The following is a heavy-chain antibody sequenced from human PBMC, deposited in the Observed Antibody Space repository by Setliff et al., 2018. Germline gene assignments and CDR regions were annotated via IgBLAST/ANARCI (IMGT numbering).Heavy chain of an antibody. CDR1: RFTFSNYW. CDR2: IKEDGSEK. CDR3: ARDPFGNPVFDP. V-gene: IGHV3-7*01. Sequence: LRLSCAASRFTFSNYWMSWVRQAPGKGLEWVANIKEDGSEKNYVDSVKGRFTISRDNARNSLYLQMNSLRVEDTAIYYCARDPFGNPVFDPWGQGTLVTVSS. D-gene: IGHD3-10*01. J-gene: IGHJ5*02.